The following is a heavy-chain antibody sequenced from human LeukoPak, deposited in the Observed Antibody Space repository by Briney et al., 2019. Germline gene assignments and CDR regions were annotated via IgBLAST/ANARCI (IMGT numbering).Heavy chain of an antibody. CDR1: GYTFTSYA. CDR3: ARDLGYCTGGTCYPNWFDP. J-gene: IGHJ5*02. V-gene: IGHV1-3*01. D-gene: IGHD2-15*01. Sequence: GASVKVSRKASGYTFTSYAMHWVRQAPGQRLEWMEWINAGNDNTKYSQKFQGRVTITRDTSASTAYMELSSLRSEDTAVYYCARDLGYCTGGTCYPNWFDPWGQGTLVTVSS. CDR2: INAGNDNT.